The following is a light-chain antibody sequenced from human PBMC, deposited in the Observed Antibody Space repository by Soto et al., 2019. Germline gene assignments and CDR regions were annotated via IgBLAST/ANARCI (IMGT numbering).Light chain of an antibody. CDR1: QSVSSTY. Sequence: IVLTQSPGTLSLSPGERATLSCRASQSVSSTYVAWYQQKPGQAPRLLIYGVSTRATGIPDTFSGSGSGTDFTLTISRLEPEDFAVYYCQQYSSSPVTFGQGTRLEIK. V-gene: IGKV3-20*01. J-gene: IGKJ5*01. CDR3: QQYSSSPVT. CDR2: GVS.